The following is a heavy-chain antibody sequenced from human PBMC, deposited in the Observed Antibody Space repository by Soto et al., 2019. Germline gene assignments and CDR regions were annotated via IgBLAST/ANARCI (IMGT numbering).Heavy chain of an antibody. CDR2: ITPNSGDT. CDR3: ARSLSRSDFDYHDSDNFYSWFDP. D-gene: IGHD3-22*01. J-gene: IGHJ5*02. V-gene: IGHV1-2*02. CDR1: GYIFTGYY. Sequence: ASVKVSCKASGYIFTGYYMHWVRQAPGQGLEWMGWITPNSGDTNYAQKFRGRVTMTRDTSISTVYMELSRLGSDDTAVYYCARSLSRSDFDYHDSDNFYSWFDPWGQGTPVTVSS.